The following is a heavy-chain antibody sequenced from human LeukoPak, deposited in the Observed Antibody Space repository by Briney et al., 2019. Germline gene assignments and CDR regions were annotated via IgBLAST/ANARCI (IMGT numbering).Heavy chain of an antibody. Sequence: GGSLRLSCAASGFTFSSYSMNWVRQAPGKGLEWVSSISSSSSYIYYADSVKGRFTISRDNAKNSLYLQMNSLRAEDTAVYYCARSGGSGSYYNPPWGYWGQGTLVTVSS. CDR3: ARSGGSGSYYNPPWGY. V-gene: IGHV3-21*01. D-gene: IGHD3-10*01. J-gene: IGHJ4*02. CDR2: ISSSSSYI. CDR1: GFTFSSYS.